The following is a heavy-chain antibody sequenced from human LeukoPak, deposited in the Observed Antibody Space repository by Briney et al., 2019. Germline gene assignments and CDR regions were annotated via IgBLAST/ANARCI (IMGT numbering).Heavy chain of an antibody. D-gene: IGHD2-2*01. CDR1: GFTFTKFG. CDR3: ARERDCGRASCVAYYFDS. CDR2: LSYDGSDK. V-gene: IGHV3-30*03. Sequence: GGSLRLSCAASGFTFTKFGIHWVRQAPGKGLEKVSFLSYDGSDKYYADSVKGRFTISRDNSKSTLFLLMNTLRPEDTAMYYCARERDCGRASCVAYYFDSWSQGTLVTVSS. J-gene: IGHJ4*02.